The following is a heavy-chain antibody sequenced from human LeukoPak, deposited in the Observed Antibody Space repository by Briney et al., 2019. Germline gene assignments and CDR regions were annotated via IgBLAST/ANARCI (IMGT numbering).Heavy chain of an antibody. J-gene: IGHJ4*02. CDR2: INPNSGGT. CDR1: GYTFTGYY. D-gene: IGHD4-17*01. CDR3: ARSASKMTTVTTSFDH. Sequence: ASVKVSCKASGYTFTGYYMHWVRQAPGQGLEWMGWINPNSGGTNYAQKFQGRVTMTRDTSISTAYMELSRLRSDDTAVYYCARSASKMTTVTTSFDHWGQGTLVTVSS. V-gene: IGHV1-2*02.